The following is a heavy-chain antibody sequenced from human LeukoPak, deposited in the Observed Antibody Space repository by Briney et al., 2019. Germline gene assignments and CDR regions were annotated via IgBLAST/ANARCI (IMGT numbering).Heavy chain of an antibody. CDR3: VRDNYGVDY. Sequence: GGSLTLSCAASGFTFSRYWMQWVRQAPGKGLVWVSHITSDGSTTTYADSVKGRFTTSRDNAKNTLYLQMNSLRAEDTAVYYCVRDNYGVDYWGQGTLVTVSS. CDR2: ITSDGSTT. D-gene: IGHD4-17*01. J-gene: IGHJ4*02. CDR1: GFTFSRYW. V-gene: IGHV3-74*01.